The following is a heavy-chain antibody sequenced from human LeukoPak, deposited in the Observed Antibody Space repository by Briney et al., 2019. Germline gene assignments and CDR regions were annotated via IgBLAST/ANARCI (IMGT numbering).Heavy chain of an antibody. V-gene: IGHV4-39*07. D-gene: IGHD2-2*03. CDR2: INYGGIT. CDR1: GGSISSRSYY. CDR3: ARVDIAVVPSSTFDY. J-gene: IGHJ4*02. Sequence: SETLSLTCTVSGGSISSRSYYWGWIRQPPGKGLEWIGSINYGGITYYNPSLKSRVTLSVDTSKNQFSLKLNSVTAADTAVYYCARVDIAVVPSSTFDYWGQGTLVTVSS.